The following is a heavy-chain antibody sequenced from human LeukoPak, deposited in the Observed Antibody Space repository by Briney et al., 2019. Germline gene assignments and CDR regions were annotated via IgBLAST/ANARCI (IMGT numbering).Heavy chain of an antibody. D-gene: IGHD3-10*01. CDR3: ARLLLDGSGSFDY. J-gene: IGHJ4*02. Sequence: PSETLSLTCTVSGGSISSYYWSWIRQPPGKGLEWIGYIYYSGSTNYNPSLKSRVTISVDTSKNQFSLKLSSVTAADTAVYYCARLLLDGSGSFDYWGQGTLVTVSS. CDR1: GGSISSYY. V-gene: IGHV4-59*08. CDR2: IYYSGST.